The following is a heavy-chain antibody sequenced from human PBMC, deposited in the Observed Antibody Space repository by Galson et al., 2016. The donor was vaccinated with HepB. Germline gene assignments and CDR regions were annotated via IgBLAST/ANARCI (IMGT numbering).Heavy chain of an antibody. Sequence: SVKVSCKASGSTFTNYYVHWVRQAPGQGLEWMGIINPSGGSTTYAQKFQGRVTMTSDTSASTVYMYLSSLTSEDTAVYYCARAPPWIRIGYFDCWGQGTLVTVSS. V-gene: IGHV1-46*03. CDR2: INPSGGST. CDR1: GSTFTNYY. CDR3: ARAPPWIRIGYFDC. D-gene: IGHD5-18*01. J-gene: IGHJ4*02.